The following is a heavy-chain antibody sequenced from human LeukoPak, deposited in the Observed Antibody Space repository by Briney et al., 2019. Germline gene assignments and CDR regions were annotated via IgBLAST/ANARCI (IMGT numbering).Heavy chain of an antibody. Sequence: GSLRLSCAASGFTFSSYSMNWVRQAPGKGLEWVSYISSSGSTISYADSVKGRFTISRDNAKNSLYLQMNSLRAEDTAIYYCARVLGLWYFDLWGRGTLVTVSS. V-gene: IGHV3-48*04. D-gene: IGHD3/OR15-3a*01. J-gene: IGHJ2*01. CDR1: GFTFSSYS. CDR3: ARVLGLWYFDL. CDR2: ISSSGSTI.